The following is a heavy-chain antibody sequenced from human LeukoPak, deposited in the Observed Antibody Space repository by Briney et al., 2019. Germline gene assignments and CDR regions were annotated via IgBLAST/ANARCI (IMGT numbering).Heavy chain of an antibody. J-gene: IGHJ4*02. CDR1: GGSISSGDYY. D-gene: IGHD5-12*01. V-gene: IGHV4-30-4*01. CDR2: IYYSGST. Sequence: TLSLTCTVSGGSISSGDYYWSWIRQPPGKGLEWIGYIYYSGSTYYNPSLKSRVTISVDTSKNQFSLKLSSVTAADTAVYYCARVSGYDYNYYWGQGTLVTVSS. CDR3: ARVSGYDYNYY.